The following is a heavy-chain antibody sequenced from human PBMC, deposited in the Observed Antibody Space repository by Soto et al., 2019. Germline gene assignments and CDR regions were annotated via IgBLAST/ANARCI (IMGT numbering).Heavy chain of an antibody. D-gene: IGHD4-17*01. V-gene: IGHV4-39*01. CDR3: ARHVSRHGDYLVDY. CDR2: IYYGGTT. Sequence: QLQLQESGPGLVKPSETLSLTCSVSGGSIGRSLSSWGWVRQPPGKGLAWIGCIYYGGTTYYKPSLESRVTLYLDTPNYQYSLEQTSVTAADTAVYYGARHVSRHGDYLVDYGGQGTLVTVSS. J-gene: IGHJ4*02. CDR1: GGSIGRSLSS.